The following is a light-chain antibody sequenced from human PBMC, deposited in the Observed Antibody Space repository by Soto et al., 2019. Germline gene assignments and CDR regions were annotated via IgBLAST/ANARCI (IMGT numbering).Light chain of an antibody. CDR3: SSYISSNTLVF. Sequence: QSALTQPASVSGSPGQSITISCTGTSSDVGTYNYVSWYQQHADKAPKLVIYEVSNRPSGVSNRFSGSKSGNTASLTISGLQAEDEADYYCSSYISSNTLVFFGGGTKVTVL. V-gene: IGLV2-14*01. J-gene: IGLJ2*01. CDR2: EVS. CDR1: SSDVGTYNY.